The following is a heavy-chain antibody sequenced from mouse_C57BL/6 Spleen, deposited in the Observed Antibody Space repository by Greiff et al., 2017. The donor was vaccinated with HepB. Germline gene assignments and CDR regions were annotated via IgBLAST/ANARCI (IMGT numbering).Heavy chain of an antibody. J-gene: IGHJ2*01. V-gene: IGHV5-9-1*02. D-gene: IGHD1-1*01. CDR1: GFTFSSYA. CDR3: TRDGNYYPFDY. CDR2: ISSGGDYI. Sequence: EVKVEESGEGLVKPGGSLKLSCAASGFTFSSYAMSWVRQTPEKRLEWVAYISSGGDYIYYADTVKGRFTISRDNARNTLYLQMSSLKSEDTAMYYCTRDGNYYPFDYWGQGTTLTVSS.